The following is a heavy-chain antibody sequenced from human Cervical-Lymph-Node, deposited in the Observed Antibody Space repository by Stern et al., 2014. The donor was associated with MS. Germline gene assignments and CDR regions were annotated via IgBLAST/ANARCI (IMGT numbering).Heavy chain of an antibody. Sequence: VQLVESGAEVKQPGSSVKVSCKSSGGISWVRQAPGQGLEWLGGVIPFVVTSYYAQKFQGRVTITADTSANTTYLHLSRLTSADTAVYYCSRGTGDNWFGPWGQGTLVTVSS. CDR2: VIPFVVTS. CDR1: GG. CDR3: SRGTGDNWFGP. J-gene: IGHJ5*02. V-gene: IGHV1-69*06. D-gene: IGHD3/OR15-3a*01.